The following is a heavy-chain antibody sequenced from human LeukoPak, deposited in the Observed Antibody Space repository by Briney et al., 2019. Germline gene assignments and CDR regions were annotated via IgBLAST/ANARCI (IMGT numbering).Heavy chain of an antibody. V-gene: IGHV4-34*01. J-gene: IGHJ4*02. Sequence: PSETRSLTCAVYGGSFSGYYWSWIRQPPGKGLEWIGEIIHSGSTNYNPSLKSRVTLSVDTSKNQSSLKLSSVTAAETAAYYCARGPEYSRSSAFDYWGQGNLLTLPS. CDR2: IIHSGST. D-gene: IGHD6-6*01. CDR3: ARGPEYSRSSAFDY. CDR1: GGSFSGYY.